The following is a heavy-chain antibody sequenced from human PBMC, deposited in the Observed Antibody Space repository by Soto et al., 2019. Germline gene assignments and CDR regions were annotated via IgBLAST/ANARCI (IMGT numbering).Heavy chain of an antibody. J-gene: IGHJ4*02. Sequence: EVQLLESGGGLVQPGGSLRLSCAASGFTFRNCAMGWVRQAQGKGLEWVSGISASGGSTYYADSVKGRFTICRDNSKNTLYLQMNSLRADDSAVYFCAKTPRVAVAVSFYYWGQGTLVTVSS. CDR3: AKTPRVAVAVSFYY. CDR1: GFTFRNCA. V-gene: IGHV3-23*01. D-gene: IGHD6-19*01. CDR2: ISASGGST.